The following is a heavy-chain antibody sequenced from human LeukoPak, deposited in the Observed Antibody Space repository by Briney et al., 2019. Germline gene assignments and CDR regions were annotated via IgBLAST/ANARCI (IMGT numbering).Heavy chain of an antibody. CDR2: INSDGSST. Sequence: PGGSLRLSCAASGFTFSSYWMHWVRQAPGKGLVWVSRINSDGSSTSYADSVKGRFTISRDNAKNTLYLQMNSLSAEDTAVYYCARGLPDSSGYPDYWGQGTLVTVSS. J-gene: IGHJ4*02. CDR3: ARGLPDSSGYPDY. V-gene: IGHV3-74*01. CDR1: GFTFSSYW. D-gene: IGHD3-22*01.